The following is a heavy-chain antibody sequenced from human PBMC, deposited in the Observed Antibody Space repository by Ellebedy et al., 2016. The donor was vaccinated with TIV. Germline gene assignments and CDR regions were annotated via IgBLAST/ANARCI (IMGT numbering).Heavy chain of an antibody. CDR1: GGSFSGYY. V-gene: IGHV4-34*01. CDR3: ARGEFYGSGSRDYYYGMDV. J-gene: IGHJ6*02. D-gene: IGHD3-10*01. CDR2: INHSGST. Sequence: MPSETLSLTCAVYGGSFSGYYWSWIRQPPGKGLEWIGEINHSGSTNYNPSLKSRVTVSVDTSKNQFSLKLSSVTAADTAVYYCARGEFYGSGSRDYYYGMDVWGQGTTVTVSS.